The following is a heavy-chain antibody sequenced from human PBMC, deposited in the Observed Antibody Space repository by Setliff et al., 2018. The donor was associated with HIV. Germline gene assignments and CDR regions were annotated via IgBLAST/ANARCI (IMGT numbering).Heavy chain of an antibody. V-gene: IGHV3-9*01. CDR3: AREGGERWLQLDY. J-gene: IGHJ4*02. Sequence: SLRLSCAASGFTFDDYAMHWVRQAPGKGLEWVSGISWNSGSIGYADSVKGRFTISRDNAKNTLYLQMNSLRAEDTAVYYCAREGGERWLQLDYWGQGTLVTVSS. CDR1: GFTFDDYA. CDR2: ISWNSGSI. D-gene: IGHD5-12*01.